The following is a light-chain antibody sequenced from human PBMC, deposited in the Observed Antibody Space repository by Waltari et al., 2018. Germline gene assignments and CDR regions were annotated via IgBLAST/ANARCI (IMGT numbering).Light chain of an antibody. CDR2: GAS. J-gene: IGKJ2*01. CDR1: QRVSSN. Sequence: EIVMTQSPGTLSLSPGEKATLSCRASQRVSSNLAWYQQKPGQSPRLLIYGASTRATGIPARFSGSGSGTDFTLTISSLQSEDFAVYYCQHSDTFGQGTKLEIK. V-gene: IGKV3-15*01. CDR3: QHSDT.